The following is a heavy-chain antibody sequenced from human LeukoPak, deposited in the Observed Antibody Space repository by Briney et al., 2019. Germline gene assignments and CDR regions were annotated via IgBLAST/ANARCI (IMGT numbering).Heavy chain of an antibody. Sequence: GESLKISCKGSGYSFTSYWIGWVRQMPGKGLEWMGIIYPGDSDTRYSPSFQGRVTISADKSISTAYLQWSSLKASDTAMYYCARRSTPPYYYDSSGYLGAFDIWGQGTMVTVSS. CDR3: ARRSTPPYYYDSSGYLGAFDI. J-gene: IGHJ3*02. V-gene: IGHV5-51*01. CDR2: IYPGDSDT. CDR1: GYSFTSYW. D-gene: IGHD3-22*01.